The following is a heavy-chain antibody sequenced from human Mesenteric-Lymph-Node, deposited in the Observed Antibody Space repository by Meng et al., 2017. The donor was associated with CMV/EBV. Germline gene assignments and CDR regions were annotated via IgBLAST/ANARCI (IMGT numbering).Heavy chain of an antibody. V-gene: IGHV3-43*01. CDR2: ISWDGSST. J-gene: IGHJ4*02. CDR3: AKGNSEVVPSGIRE. CDR1: GFTFDDFT. Sequence: GSLRLSCAASGFTFDDFTMHWVRQVPGKGLEWVSLISWDGSSTYYADSVKGRFTSSRDNSKYSLYLQMSSLRTEDTAFYYCAKGNSEVVPSGIREWGQGTLVTVSS. D-gene: IGHD5-12*01.